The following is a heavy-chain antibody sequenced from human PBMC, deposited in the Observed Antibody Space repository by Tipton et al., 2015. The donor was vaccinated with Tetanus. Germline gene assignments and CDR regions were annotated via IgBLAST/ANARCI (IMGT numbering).Heavy chain of an antibody. CDR3: ARDQIVEQATRDHDYGVDV. D-gene: IGHD3-22*01. J-gene: IGHJ6*02. CDR1: GFTISSYW. V-gene: IGHV3-21*01. Sequence: GSLRLSCEASGFTISSYWMHWVRQAPGKGLEWVSSISSGSTYIYYADSVKGRFTISRDNAKNSLYLLMDSLRAEDTAVYYCARDQIVEQATRDHDYGVDVWGQGTTVTVSS. CDR2: ISSGSTYI.